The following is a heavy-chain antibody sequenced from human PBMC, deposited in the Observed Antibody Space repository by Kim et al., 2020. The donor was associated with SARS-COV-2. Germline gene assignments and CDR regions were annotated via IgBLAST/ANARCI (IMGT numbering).Heavy chain of an antibody. V-gene: IGHV4-59*08. D-gene: IGHD3-10*01. CDR3: ARFLSSGSGSYYGFGAFDI. CDR1: GGSISSYY. Sequence: SETLSLTCTVSGGSISSYYWSWIRQPPGKGLEWIGYIYYSGSTNYNPSLKSRVTISVDTSKNQFSLKLSSVTAADTAVYYCARFLSSGSGSYYGFGAFDIWGQGTMVTVSS. CDR2: IYYSGST. J-gene: IGHJ3*02.